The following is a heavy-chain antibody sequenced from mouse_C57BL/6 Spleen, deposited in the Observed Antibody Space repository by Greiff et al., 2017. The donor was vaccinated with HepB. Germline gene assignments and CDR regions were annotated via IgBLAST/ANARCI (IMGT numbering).Heavy chain of an antibody. Sequence: QVQLKESGPGLVQPSQSLSITCTVSGFSLTSYGVHWVRQSPGKGREWLGVIWSGGSTDYNAAFISRLSISKDNSKSQVFFKMNSLQADDTAIYYCARKGYGSSFSYAMDYWGQGTSVTVSS. CDR2: IWSGGST. CDR1: GFSLTSYG. CDR3: ARKGYGSSFSYAMDY. J-gene: IGHJ4*01. D-gene: IGHD1-1*01. V-gene: IGHV2-2*01.